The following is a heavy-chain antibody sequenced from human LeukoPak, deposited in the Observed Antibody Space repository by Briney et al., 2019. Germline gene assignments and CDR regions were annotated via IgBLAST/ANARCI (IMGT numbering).Heavy chain of an antibody. J-gene: IGHJ5*02. Sequence: SETLSLTCAVYGGSFSGYYWSWIRQPPGRGLEWSGEINHSGSTNYNPSLKSRVTISVDTSKNQFSLKLTSVTAADTAAYYCARGYSSSWYLNWFDPWGQGTLVTVSS. D-gene: IGHD6-13*01. V-gene: IGHV4-34*01. CDR2: INHSGST. CDR1: GGSFSGYY. CDR3: ARGYSSSWYLNWFDP.